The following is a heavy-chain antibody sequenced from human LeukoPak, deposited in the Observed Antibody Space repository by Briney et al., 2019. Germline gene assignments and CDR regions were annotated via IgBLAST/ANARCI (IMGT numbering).Heavy chain of an antibody. CDR1: GYTFTGYY. V-gene: IGHV1-2*02. CDR2: ISPNSGDT. CDR3: ARDFDY. Sequence: GASVKVSCKASGYTFTGYYIHWVRQAPGQGLEWLGWISPNSGDTNYAQKSQGRVTMTRDTSISTAYMELSRLTSEDTAVYYCARDFDYWGQGTLVTVSS. J-gene: IGHJ4*02.